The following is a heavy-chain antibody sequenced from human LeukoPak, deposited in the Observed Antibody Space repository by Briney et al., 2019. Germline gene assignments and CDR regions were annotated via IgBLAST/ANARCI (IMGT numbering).Heavy chain of an antibody. J-gene: IGHJ5*02. CDR3: AKGLTNWFDP. CDR1: GFTFSSYA. V-gene: IGHV3-23*01. Sequence: PGGSLRLSCAASGFTFSSYATSWVRQAPGKGLEWVSAISGSGGSTYYADSVKGRFTMSRDNSKNTPYLQMNSLRVEDTAVYYCAKGLTNWFDPWGQGTLVTVSS. CDR2: ISGSGGST.